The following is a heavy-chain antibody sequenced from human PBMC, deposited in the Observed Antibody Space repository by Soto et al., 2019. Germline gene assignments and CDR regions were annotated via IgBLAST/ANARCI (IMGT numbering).Heavy chain of an antibody. J-gene: IGHJ4*02. CDR1: GYTCTTYA. V-gene: IGHV1-3*01. CDR3: ARGPGGPDGPGDY. CDR2: INAGNGNT. D-gene: IGHD2-15*01. Sequence: ISCKASGYTCTTYAMDWVRQAPGQRLEWMGWINAGNGNTKYSQKFQGRVTITRDTSASTAYMDLSSLRSEDTAVYYCARGPGGPDGPGDYWGQGTLVTVSS.